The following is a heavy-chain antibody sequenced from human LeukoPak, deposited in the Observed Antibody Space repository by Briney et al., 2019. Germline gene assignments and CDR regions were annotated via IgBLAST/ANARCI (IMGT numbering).Heavy chain of an antibody. Sequence: GGSLRLSCAASGFTFSTYTMNWVRQAPGKGLEWVSSISTSSTYIYYADSVKGRFTISRDNSKNTLYLQMTSLRAEDTAIYYCATPGGSGWYFVLWGRGPLIIVPS. CDR2: ISTSSTYI. V-gene: IGHV3-21*04. CDR1: GFTFSTYT. CDR3: ATPGGSGWYFVL. J-gene: IGHJ2*01. D-gene: IGHD3-16*01.